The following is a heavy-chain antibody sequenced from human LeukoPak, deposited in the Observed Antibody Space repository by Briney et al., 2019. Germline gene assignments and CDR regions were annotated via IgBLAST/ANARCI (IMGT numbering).Heavy chain of an antibody. Sequence: SETLSLTCAVYGGSFSGYYWSWIRQPPGKGLEWIGEINHSGSTNYNPSLKSRVTISVDTSKNQFSLKLSSVTAADTAVYYCARRGRSGWYAWGQGTLVTVSS. D-gene: IGHD6-19*01. J-gene: IGHJ4*02. CDR3: ARRGRSGWYA. CDR1: GGSFSGYY. V-gene: IGHV4-34*01. CDR2: INHSGST.